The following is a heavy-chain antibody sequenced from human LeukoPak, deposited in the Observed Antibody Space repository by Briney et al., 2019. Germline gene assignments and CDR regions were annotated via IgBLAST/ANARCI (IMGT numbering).Heavy chain of an antibody. Sequence: ASVKVSCKASGYTLAELSMHWVRPAPGKGLEWMGGFDPEDGETIYAQKFQGRVTMTEDTSTDTAYMELSSLRSEDTAVYYCAISHEGFDYWGQGTLVTVSS. V-gene: IGHV1-24*01. CDR2: FDPEDGET. J-gene: IGHJ4*02. CDR1: GYTLAELS. CDR3: AISHEGFDY.